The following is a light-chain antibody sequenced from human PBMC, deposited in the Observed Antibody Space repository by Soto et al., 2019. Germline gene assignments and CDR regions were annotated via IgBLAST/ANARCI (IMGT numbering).Light chain of an antibody. CDR2: DVS. CDR3: CSYAGSYTSYV. CDR1: SSDVGGYNY. V-gene: IGLV2-11*01. Sequence: QSALTQPRSVSGSPGQSVTSSCTVTSSDVGGYNYVSWYQQHPGKAPKLMIYDVSKRPSGVPDRFSGSKSGNTASLTISGLQAEDEADYYCCSYAGSYTSYVFGTGTKVTVL. J-gene: IGLJ1*01.